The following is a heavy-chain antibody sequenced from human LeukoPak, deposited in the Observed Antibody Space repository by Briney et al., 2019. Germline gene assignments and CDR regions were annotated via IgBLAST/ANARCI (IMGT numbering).Heavy chain of an antibody. D-gene: IGHD6-13*01. CDR1: GFTFSSYG. CDR2: IRYEGSNK. J-gene: IGHJ4*02. CDR3: AKELAADY. Sequence: GGSLSLSCPASGFTFSSYGMHWVRPAAGKGREWVAVIRYEGSNKYYTDPVKVRLTISKDNSKNTLYLQINSLRAEDTAVYYCAKELAADYWGQGTLVTVSS. V-gene: IGHV3-30*02.